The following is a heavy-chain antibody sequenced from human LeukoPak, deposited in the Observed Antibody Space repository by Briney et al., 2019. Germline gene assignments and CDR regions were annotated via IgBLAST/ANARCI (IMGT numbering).Heavy chain of an antibody. CDR1: GYTFTGYY. CDR3: ARDRDTSGYCRDAFDI. Sequence: ASVKVSCKASGYTFTGYYIHWVRQAPGQGLEWMGWINPYGGGTNFAQKFQARVTMTRDTSISTAYMELTRLTSDDTALYFCARDRDTSGYCRDAFDIWGQGTTVTVSS. CDR2: INPYGGGT. D-gene: IGHD5-12*01. J-gene: IGHJ3*02. V-gene: IGHV1-2*02.